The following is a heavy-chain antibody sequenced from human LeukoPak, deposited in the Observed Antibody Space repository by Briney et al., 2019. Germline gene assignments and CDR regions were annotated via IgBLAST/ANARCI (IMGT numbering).Heavy chain of an antibody. D-gene: IGHD5-18*01. J-gene: IGHJ6*02. Sequence: GGSLRLSCAASGFTVSSNYMSWVRQAPGKGLEWVSVIYSGGSTYYADSVKGRFTISRDNSKNTLYLQMNSLRAEDTAVYYCARDTAMVDPYYYYGMDVWGQGTTVTVSS. CDR3: ARDTAMVDPYYYYGMDV. CDR2: IYSGGST. CDR1: GFTVSSNY. V-gene: IGHV3-53*01.